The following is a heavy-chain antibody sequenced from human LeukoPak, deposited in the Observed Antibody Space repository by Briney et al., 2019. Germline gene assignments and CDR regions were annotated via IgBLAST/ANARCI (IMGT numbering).Heavy chain of an antibody. J-gene: IGHJ4*02. D-gene: IGHD4/OR15-4a*01. CDR1: GFTFTSHW. CDR2: IREDGGES. Sequence: PGGSLRLSCAASGFTFTSHWMTWVRQAPGKGLEWVANIREDGGESFYVDSVKGRFTISRDNAKNSLYLQMNSLRAEDTAVYYCARDSMGLFAYWGQGTLVTVSS. V-gene: IGHV3-7*03. CDR3: ARDSMGLFAY.